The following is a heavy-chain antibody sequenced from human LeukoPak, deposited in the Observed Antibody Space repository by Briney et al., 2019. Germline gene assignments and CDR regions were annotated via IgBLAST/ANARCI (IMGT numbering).Heavy chain of an antibody. Sequence: GGSLRLSCAASGFTFSSYWMHWVRQAPGKGLVWVSRINPDGSQTNYVDSVKGRFTISRDNAKNTLYLQMNSLRAEDTALYYCAIHGYFDWLPLDHWGQGALVTVSS. D-gene: IGHD3-9*01. CDR2: INPDGSQT. CDR1: GFTFSSYW. J-gene: IGHJ4*02. V-gene: IGHV3-74*01. CDR3: AIHGYFDWLPLDH.